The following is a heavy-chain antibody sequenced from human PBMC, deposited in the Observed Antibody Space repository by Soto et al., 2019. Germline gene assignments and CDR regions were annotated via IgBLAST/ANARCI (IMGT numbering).Heavy chain of an antibody. D-gene: IGHD6-6*01. CDR2: ISFDGSNT. CDR1: GFTFSSYG. J-gene: IGHJ4*02. Sequence: QVQLVESGGGVVQPGKSLRLSCAASGFTFSSYGMHWVRQAPGKGLEWVALISFDGSNTYYADSVKGRFTISRDNSQNTLYLQMYSLRAEDTSLYYCGARQFFSDYWGQGALVTVSS. CDR3: GARQFFSDY. V-gene: IGHV3-30*03.